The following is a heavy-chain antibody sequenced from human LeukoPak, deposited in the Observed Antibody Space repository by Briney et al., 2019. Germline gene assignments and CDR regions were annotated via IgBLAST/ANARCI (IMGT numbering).Heavy chain of an antibody. CDR3: AREYGASGWYVDT. V-gene: IGHV1-69*06. D-gene: IGHD6-19*01. Sequence: GASVKVSCKASGGTFSSYAISWVRQAPGRGLEWMGGIIPIFGTANYAQKFQGRVTITADKSTSTAYMELSSLRSEDTAVYYCAREYGASGWYVDTWGQGILVTVSS. CDR1: GGTFSSYA. CDR2: IIPIFGTA. J-gene: IGHJ4*02.